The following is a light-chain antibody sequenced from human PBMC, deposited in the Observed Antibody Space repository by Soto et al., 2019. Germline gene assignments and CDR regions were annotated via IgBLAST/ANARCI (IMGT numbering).Light chain of an antibody. CDR1: QSVSSY. CDR3: QQRSNWPLT. Sequence: EIVLTQSPATLSLSPGERATLSCRANQSVSSYLAWYQQKPGQAPRLLIYDASNRATGIPARFSGSGSGTDFTLTISSLEPEDFAVYYCQQRSNWPLTLGGGTKVAIK. V-gene: IGKV3-11*01. CDR2: DAS. J-gene: IGKJ4*01.